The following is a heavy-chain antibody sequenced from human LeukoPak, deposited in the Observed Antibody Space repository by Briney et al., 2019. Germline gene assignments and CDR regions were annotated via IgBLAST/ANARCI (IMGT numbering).Heavy chain of an antibody. J-gene: IGHJ4*02. CDR2: ISSSSNTI. CDR3: AKDNGGSFDY. V-gene: IGHV3-48*01. Sequence: GGSLRLSCAASGFTFSSYSMNWVRQAPGKGLEWVSYISSSSNTIYYADSVKGRFTISRDNAKNSLYLQMNSLRAEDTALYYCAKDNGGSFDYWGQGTLVTVSS. D-gene: IGHD1-26*01. CDR1: GFTFSSYS.